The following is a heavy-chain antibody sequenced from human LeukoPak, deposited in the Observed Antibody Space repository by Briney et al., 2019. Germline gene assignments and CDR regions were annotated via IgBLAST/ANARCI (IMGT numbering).Heavy chain of an antibody. CDR1: GFTFSSYG. Sequence: GGSLRLSCAASGFTFSSYGMNWVRQVPGKGLEWVSGINWSSSCIGYADSVKGRFTISRDNAKNSLYLQMNSLRAEDTAVYYFARDSDSSGWLDYYMDVWGKGTTVIISS. D-gene: IGHD6-19*01. CDR3: ARDSDSSGWLDYYMDV. V-gene: IGHV3-21*01. J-gene: IGHJ6*03. CDR2: INWSSSCI.